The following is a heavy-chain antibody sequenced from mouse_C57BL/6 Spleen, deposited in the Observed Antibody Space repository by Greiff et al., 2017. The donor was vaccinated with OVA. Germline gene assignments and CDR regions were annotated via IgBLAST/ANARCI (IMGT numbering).Heavy chain of an antibody. CDR2: ISDGGSYT. D-gene: IGHD1-1*01. CDR3: AREVHYYGSSYYFDY. Sequence: EVQVVESGGGLVKPGGSLKLSCAASGFTFSSYAMSLVRPTPEKRLEWVATISDGGSYTYYPDNVKGRFTISRDNAKNNLYLQMSHLKSEDTAMYYCAREVHYYGSSYYFDYWGQGTTLTVSS. J-gene: IGHJ2*01. V-gene: IGHV5-4*01. CDR1: GFTFSSYA.